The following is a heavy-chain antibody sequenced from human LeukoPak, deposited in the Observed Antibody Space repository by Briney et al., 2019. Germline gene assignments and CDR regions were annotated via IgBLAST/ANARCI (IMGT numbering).Heavy chain of an antibody. CDR3: AKERTYYDFWGGPAETHLFDY. J-gene: IGHJ4*02. CDR2: ISGSGGST. D-gene: IGHD3-3*01. CDR1: GFTFSSYA. Sequence: GGSLRLSCAASGFTFSSYAMSWVRQAPGKGLEWVSAISGSGGSTYYADSVKGRFTISRDNSKNTLYLQMNSLRAEDTAVYYCAKERTYYDFWGGPAETHLFDYWGQGTLVTVSS. V-gene: IGHV3-23*01.